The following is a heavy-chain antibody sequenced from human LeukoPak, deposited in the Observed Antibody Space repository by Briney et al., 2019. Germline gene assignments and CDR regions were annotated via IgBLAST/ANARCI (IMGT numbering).Heavy chain of an antibody. Sequence: ASVKVSCKASGGTFSSYAISWVRQAPGQGLEWMGRIIPILGIANYAQKFQGRVTITADKSTSTAYMELSSLRSEDTAVYYCARVSLCTNGVCYYYYYGMDVWGQGTTVTVSS. V-gene: IGHV1-69*04. J-gene: IGHJ6*02. CDR3: ARVSLCTNGVCYYYYYGMDV. D-gene: IGHD2-8*01. CDR2: IIPILGIA. CDR1: GGTFSSYA.